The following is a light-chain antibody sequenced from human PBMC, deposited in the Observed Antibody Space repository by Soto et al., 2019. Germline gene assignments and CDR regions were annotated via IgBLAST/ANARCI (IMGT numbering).Light chain of an antibody. CDR3: QQRDTGYQT. V-gene: IGKV3-11*01. Sequence: ATPTLSSYIASSQQKPCQAPRLLIYDASNRATGIPAGFSGSGSGSDFTLTTISLEPEDFAVYYCQQRDTGYQTFGQGTKVDIK. J-gene: IGKJ1*01. CDR1: PTLSSY. CDR2: DAS.